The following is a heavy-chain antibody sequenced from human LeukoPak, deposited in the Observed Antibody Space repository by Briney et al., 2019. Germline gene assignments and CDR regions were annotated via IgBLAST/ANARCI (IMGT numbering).Heavy chain of an antibody. CDR3: ARGPSGYHNT. CDR2: IRNDGSNE. Sequence: GGSLRLSCAASGFTFSSYGMQWVRQAPGSGLEWVTFIRNDGSNEYYADSVKGRFTISRDNSKNTLYLQMNSLRTKDTAVYYCARGPSGYHNTGGQGTLVTVSS. V-gene: IGHV3-30*02. J-gene: IGHJ4*02. D-gene: IGHD5-12*01. CDR1: GFTFSSYG.